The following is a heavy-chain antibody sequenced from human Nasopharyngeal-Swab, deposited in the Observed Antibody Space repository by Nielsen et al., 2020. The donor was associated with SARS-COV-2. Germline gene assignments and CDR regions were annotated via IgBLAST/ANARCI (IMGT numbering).Heavy chain of an antibody. CDR1: GFTFSDYY. CDR2: INQDGSEK. CDR3: ARDSEYSGYDPYYFDY. J-gene: IGHJ4*02. Sequence: GESLKISCAASGFTFSDYYMSWIRQAPGKGLEWVSHINQDGSEKYYVDSMKGRFTISRDNAKNSLYLQMNSLRAEDTAVYYCARDSEYSGYDPYYFDYWGQGTLVTVSS. D-gene: IGHD5-12*01. V-gene: IGHV3-7*01.